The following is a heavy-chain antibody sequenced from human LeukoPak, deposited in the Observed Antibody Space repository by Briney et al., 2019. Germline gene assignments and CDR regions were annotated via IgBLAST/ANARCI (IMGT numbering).Heavy chain of an antibody. D-gene: IGHD3-22*01. CDR3: ARASPSGYDY. V-gene: IGHV3-48*02. CDR1: GFTFITYG. J-gene: IGHJ4*02. Sequence: PGGSLRLSCEAYGFTFITYGLNWVRQAPGKGLEWVSYISHTSDAIYYPDSVKGRFTISRDNAKNSLYLQMNSLRDEDTAVYYCARASPSGYDYWGQGTLVTVSS. CDR2: ISHTSDAI.